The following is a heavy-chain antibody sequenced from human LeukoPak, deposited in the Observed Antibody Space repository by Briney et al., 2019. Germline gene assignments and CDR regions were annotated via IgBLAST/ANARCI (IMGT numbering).Heavy chain of an antibody. CDR1: GGTFSSYA. V-gene: IGHV1-69*05. CDR3: ASEQWLVRGPVY. J-gene: IGHJ4*02. Sequence: SVKVSCKASGGTFSSYAISWVRQAPGQGLEWMGGIIPIFGTANYAQKFQGRVTITTDESTSTAYMELSSLRSEDTAVYYCASEQWLVRGPVYWGQGTLVTVSS. CDR2: IIPIFGTA. D-gene: IGHD6-19*01.